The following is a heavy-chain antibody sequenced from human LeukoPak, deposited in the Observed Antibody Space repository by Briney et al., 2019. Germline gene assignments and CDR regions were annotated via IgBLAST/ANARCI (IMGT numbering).Heavy chain of an antibody. Sequence: SETLSLTCAVSGGSISSGGYSWSWIRQPPGKGLEWIGYIYYSGSTYYNPSLKSRVTISVDTSKNQFSLKLSSVTAADTAVYYCARSPGLRLADAFDIWGQGTMVTVSS. CDR1: GGSISSGGYS. CDR2: IYYSGST. CDR3: ARSPGLRLADAFDI. J-gene: IGHJ3*02. V-gene: IGHV4-30-4*07. D-gene: IGHD5-12*01.